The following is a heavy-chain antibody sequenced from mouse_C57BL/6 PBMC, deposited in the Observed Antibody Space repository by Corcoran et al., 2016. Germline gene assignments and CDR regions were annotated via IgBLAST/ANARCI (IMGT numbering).Heavy chain of an antibody. J-gene: IGHJ1*03. V-gene: IGHV15-2*01. Sequence: QVHLQQSGSELRSPGSSVKLSCEDFDSEVFPIAYMSWVRQKPGHGFEWIGGILPSIGRTIYGEKFEDKATLDADTLSNTAYLELNSLTSEDSAIYYCARGGGSSYWYFDVWGTGTTVTVSS. CDR3: ARGGGSSYWYFDV. D-gene: IGHD1-1*01. CDR2: ILPSIGRT. CDR1: DSEVFPIAY.